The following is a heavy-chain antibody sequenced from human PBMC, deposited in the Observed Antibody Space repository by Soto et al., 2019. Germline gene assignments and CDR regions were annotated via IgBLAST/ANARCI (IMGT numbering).Heavy chain of an antibody. CDR1: GYTFTSYG. CDR3: ARETYYYDSSGFDY. J-gene: IGHJ4*02. CDR2: ISAYSGNT. Sequence: ASVKVSCKASGYTFTSYGISWVRQAPGQGLEWMGWISAYSGNTNYAQKLQGRVTMATDTSTSTAYMELRSLRSDDTAVYYCARETYYYDSSGFDYWGQGTLVTVSS. D-gene: IGHD3-22*01. V-gene: IGHV1-18*01.